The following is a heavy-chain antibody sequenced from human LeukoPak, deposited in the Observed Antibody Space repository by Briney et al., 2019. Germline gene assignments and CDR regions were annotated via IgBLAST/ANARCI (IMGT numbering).Heavy chain of an antibody. CDR3: ARDRGWYHADS. Sequence: GGSLRLSCAASGFTFSSSWMGWARQAPGKGLEWVANIKEDGSWKHYAVSVQGRFTISRDNAKNSLYLQMNSLRAEDTAVYYCARDRGWYHADSWGQGSLVTVSS. D-gene: IGHD6-19*01. CDR1: GFTFSSSW. CDR2: IKEDGSWK. V-gene: IGHV3-7*01. J-gene: IGHJ4*02.